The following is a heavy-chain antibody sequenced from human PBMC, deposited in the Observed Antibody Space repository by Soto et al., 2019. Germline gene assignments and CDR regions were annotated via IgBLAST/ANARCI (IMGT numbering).Heavy chain of an antibody. J-gene: IGHJ6*02. Sequence: QVQLQESGPGLVKPSETLSLTCTVSGVSISSHSWSWIRQPPGKGLEWIGYLYSSGNTNYNPSLKSRVTRSADTSENQFSLKLSSVTAADTAVYYCAGLRSRYYYAMDVWGQGTTVTVSS. V-gene: IGHV4-59*11. D-gene: IGHD3-16*01. CDR3: AGLRSRYYYAMDV. CDR1: GVSISSHS. CDR2: LYSSGNT.